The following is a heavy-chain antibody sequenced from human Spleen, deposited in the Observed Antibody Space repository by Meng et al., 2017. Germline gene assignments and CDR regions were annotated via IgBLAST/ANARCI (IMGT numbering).Heavy chain of an antibody. CDR1: GFRFSSYS. V-gene: IGHV3-21*01. Sequence: GESLKISCAASGFRFSSYSFNWVRQVPGKGLEWVSSISSGGGYIYYADSVKGRFTISRDNAENSVFLQMNSLRAEDTAVYYCARDADWVIFDHWGQGALVTVSS. CDR2: ISSGGGYI. J-gene: IGHJ4*02. CDR3: ARDADWVIFDH. D-gene: IGHD3-9*01.